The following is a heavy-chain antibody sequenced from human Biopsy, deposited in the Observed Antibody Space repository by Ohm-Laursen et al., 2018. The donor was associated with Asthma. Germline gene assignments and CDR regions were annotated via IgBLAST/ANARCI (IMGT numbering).Heavy chain of an antibody. V-gene: IGHV4-59*11. CDR2: VSHTGST. Sequence: SETLSLTCTVSGGSIRSHDWTWIRLPPGKGLEYIGDVSHTGSTNYNPSLKSRVTMSLDTSKNQFSLRLNSVTPADTAVYYCARLADCNGGACYSYGWFDPWGQGTRVTVSS. J-gene: IGHJ5*02. CDR1: GGSIRSHD. CDR3: ARLADCNGGACYSYGWFDP. D-gene: IGHD2-15*01.